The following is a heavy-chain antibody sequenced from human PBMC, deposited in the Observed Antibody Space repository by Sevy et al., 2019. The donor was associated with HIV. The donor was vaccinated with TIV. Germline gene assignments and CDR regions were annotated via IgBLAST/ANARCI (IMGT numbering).Heavy chain of an antibody. J-gene: IGHJ6*02. CDR3: AKDAYDYDSSGYSMSQWYYGMDV. CDR2: ISGSGGDT. V-gene: IGHV3-23*01. D-gene: IGHD3-22*01. CDR1: GFTFRTYA. Sequence: GGSLRLSCVASGFTFRTYAMSWVRQAPGKGLEWVSDISGSGGDTYYADSVKGRFTISRDNSKNTLYLQMNSLRADDTAIYYCAKDAYDYDSSGYSMSQWYYGMDVWGQGTTVTVSS.